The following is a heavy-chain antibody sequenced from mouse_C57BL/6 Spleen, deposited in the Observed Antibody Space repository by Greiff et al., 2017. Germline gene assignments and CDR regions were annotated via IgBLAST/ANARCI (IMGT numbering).Heavy chain of an antibody. Sequence: EVHLVESGGGLVKPGGSLKLSCAASGFTFSDYGMHWVRQAPEQGLEWLAYISSGSSTIYYADTVKGRFTISRDNAKNTLFLQMTSLRSEDTALYYCARGGYGSSRHYYAMDYWGQGTSVTVSS. CDR2: ISSGSSTI. CDR1: GFTFSDYG. V-gene: IGHV5-17*01. CDR3: ARGGYGSSRHYYAMDY. D-gene: IGHD1-1*01. J-gene: IGHJ4*01.